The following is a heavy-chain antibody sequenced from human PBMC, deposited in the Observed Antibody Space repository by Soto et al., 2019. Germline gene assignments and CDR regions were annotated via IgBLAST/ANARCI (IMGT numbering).Heavy chain of an antibody. Sequence: VGSLRLSCVASGFTFSEYRMSWVRQAPGKGLEWMANIKEDGSEKYYVDSVKGRFTISRDNVKNSVYLQMNSLRAEDTAVYYCARDDYDFGSGYQPDYYGMDVWGQGTTVTVSS. CDR2: IKEDGSEK. J-gene: IGHJ6*02. V-gene: IGHV3-7*03. CDR3: ARDDYDFGSGYQPDYYGMDV. CDR1: GFTFSEYR. D-gene: IGHD3-3*01.